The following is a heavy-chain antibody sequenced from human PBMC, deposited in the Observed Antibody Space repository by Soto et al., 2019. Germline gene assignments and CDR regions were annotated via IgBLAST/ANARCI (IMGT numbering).Heavy chain of an antibody. CDR1: GFTFSNYW. CDR2: IKQDGSQN. V-gene: IGHV3-7*01. D-gene: IGHD6-19*01. Sequence: PGGSLRLSCAASGFTFSNYWMSWVRQAPGKGLEWVANIKQDGSQNYYVDSVKGRFTTSRDNTKNSFYLQMNSLRAEDTAVYYCARYHINGWKFDYWGRGTLVTVSS. J-gene: IGHJ4*02. CDR3: ARYHINGWKFDY.